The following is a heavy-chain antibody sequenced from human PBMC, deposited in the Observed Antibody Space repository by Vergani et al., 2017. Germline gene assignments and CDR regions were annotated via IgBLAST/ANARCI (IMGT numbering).Heavy chain of an antibody. V-gene: IGHV1-69*01. CDR3: ARDAPGPESYYDMDV. CDR2: IIPIFGTA. Sequence: QVQLVQSGAEVKKPGSSVKVSCKASGGTFTSYAISWVRQAPGQGLEWMGGIIPIFGTANYAQKSQGRVTITADESTSTAYMALSSLRSEDTAVYYCARDAPGPESYYDMDVWGKGATVTVSS. J-gene: IGHJ6*03. CDR1: GGTFTSYA.